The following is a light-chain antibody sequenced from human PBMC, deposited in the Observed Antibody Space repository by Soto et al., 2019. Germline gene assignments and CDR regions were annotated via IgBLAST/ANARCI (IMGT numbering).Light chain of an antibody. J-gene: IGKJ1*01. V-gene: IGKV3-20*01. CDR1: QSVSSSY. Sequence: EIVLTQSPGTLSLSPGDRATLSCRASQSVSSSYLAWYQQRPGQAPRLLIYGASSRATGIPDRFSGSGSGIDFTLTISRLEPEDFAVYYCQQFGSSSGWTFGQGTKV. CDR2: GAS. CDR3: QQFGSSSGWT.